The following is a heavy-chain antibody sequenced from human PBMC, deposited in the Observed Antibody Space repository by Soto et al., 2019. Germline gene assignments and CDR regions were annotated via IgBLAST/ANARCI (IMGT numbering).Heavy chain of an antibody. CDR3: ATGGYSYGWGY. Sequence: EVQLVESGGGLVQPGGSLRLSCVGSGFTFSSYWMHWVRQAPGKGPVWVSRINPAGSASSYADFVKGRVIVTRDNAKNTLHLEMNSLSAEDTAVYYCATGGYSYGWGYWGQGTLVTVSS. J-gene: IGHJ4*02. V-gene: IGHV3-74*01. CDR1: GFTFSSYW. D-gene: IGHD5-18*01. CDR2: INPAGSAS.